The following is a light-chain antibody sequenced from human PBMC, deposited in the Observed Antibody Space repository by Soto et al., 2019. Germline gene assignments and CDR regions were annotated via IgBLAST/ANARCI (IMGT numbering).Light chain of an antibody. Sequence: EIVLTQSPATLSLSPGERATLSCRASQSVSSYLAWYQQKPGQAPRLLIYDASNRATDIPARFSGSGSGTDFALTISSLEREDFAVYYCQRRSNWPSTFGGGTKVEIK. CDR1: QSVSSY. J-gene: IGKJ4*01. CDR3: QRRSNWPST. CDR2: DAS. V-gene: IGKV3-11*01.